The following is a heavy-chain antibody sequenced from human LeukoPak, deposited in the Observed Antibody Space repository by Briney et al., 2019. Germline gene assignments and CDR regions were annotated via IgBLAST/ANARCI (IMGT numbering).Heavy chain of an antibody. J-gene: IGHJ4*02. V-gene: IGHV3-30*18. CDR3: AKENWDSGYELFDY. CDR1: GFTFSSYG. Sequence: GGSLRLSCAASGFTFSSYGMHWVRQAPGKGLEWVAVISYDGSNKYYADSVKGRFTISRDNSKNTLYLQMNSLRAEDTAVYYCAKENWDSGYELFDYWGQGTLVTVSS. CDR2: ISYDGSNK. D-gene: IGHD5-12*01.